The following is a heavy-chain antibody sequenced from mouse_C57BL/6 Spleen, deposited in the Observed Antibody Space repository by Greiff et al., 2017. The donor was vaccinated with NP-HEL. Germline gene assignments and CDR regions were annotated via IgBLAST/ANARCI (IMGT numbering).Heavy chain of an antibody. CDR1: GFTFSSYA. Sequence: EVKVVESGEGLVKPGGSLKLSCAASGFTFSSYAMSWVRQTPEKRLEWVAYISSGGDYIYYADTVKGRFTISSDNARNTLYLQMSSLKSEDTAMYYCTRVGIYYYGSSYNYAMDYWGQGTSVTVSS. J-gene: IGHJ4*01. CDR3: TRVGIYYYGSSYNYAMDY. CDR2: ISSGGDYI. V-gene: IGHV5-9-1*02. D-gene: IGHD1-1*01.